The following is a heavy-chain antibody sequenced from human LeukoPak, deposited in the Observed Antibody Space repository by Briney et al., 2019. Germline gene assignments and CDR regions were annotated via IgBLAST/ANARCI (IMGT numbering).Heavy chain of an antibody. CDR2: ISYDGSNK. Sequence: PGGSLRLSCAASGFTFSSYAMHWVRQAPGKGLEWVVVISYDGSNKYYADSVKGRFTISRDNSKNTLYLQMNSLRAEDTAVYYCARDGPCGSTSCYTNDYYYYMDVWGKGTTVTVSS. V-gene: IGHV3-30-3*01. CDR3: ARDGPCGSTSCYTNDYYYYMDV. CDR1: GFTFSSYA. J-gene: IGHJ6*03. D-gene: IGHD2-2*02.